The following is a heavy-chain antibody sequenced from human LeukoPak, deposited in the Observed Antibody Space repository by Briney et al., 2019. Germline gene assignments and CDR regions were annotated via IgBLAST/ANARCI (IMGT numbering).Heavy chain of an antibody. CDR3: ASYPYDFWSGYRGIPLGYYYCMDV. D-gene: IGHD3-3*01. CDR1: GGSFSGYY. Sequence: SETLSLTCAVYGGSFSGYYWSWIRQPPGKGLEWIGEINHSGSTNYNPSLKSRVTISVDTSKNQFSLKLSSVTAADTAVYYCASYPYDFWSGYRGIPLGYYYCMDVWGKGTTVTVSS. V-gene: IGHV4-34*01. J-gene: IGHJ6*03. CDR2: INHSGST.